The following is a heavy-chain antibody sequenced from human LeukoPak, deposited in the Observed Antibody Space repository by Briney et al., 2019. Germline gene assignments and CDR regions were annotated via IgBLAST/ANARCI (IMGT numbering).Heavy chain of an antibody. CDR3: ARDETEYSSSSTAVDY. D-gene: IGHD6-6*01. CDR1: GGSISSYY. V-gene: IGHV4-59*01. CDR2: IYYSGST. Sequence: SETLSLTCTVSGGSISSYYWSWIRQPPGKGLEWIGYIYYSGSTNYNPSLKSRVTISVDTSKNQFSLKLSSVTAADTAVYYCARDETEYSSSSTAVDYWGQGTLVTVSS. J-gene: IGHJ4*02.